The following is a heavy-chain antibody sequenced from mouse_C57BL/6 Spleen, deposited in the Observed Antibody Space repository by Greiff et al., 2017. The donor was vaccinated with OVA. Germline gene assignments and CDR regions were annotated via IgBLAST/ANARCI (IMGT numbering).Heavy chain of an antibody. D-gene: IGHD1-1*01. Sequence: EVKLVESGGGLVKPGGSLKLSCAASGFTFSSYAMSWVRQTPEKRLEWVATISDGGSYTYYPDNVKGRFTISRDNAKNNLYLQMSHLKSEDTAMYYCARDRSYGSSYDYYAMDYWGQGTSVTVSS. CDR3: ARDRSYGSSYDYYAMDY. J-gene: IGHJ4*01. CDR2: ISDGGSYT. V-gene: IGHV5-4*01. CDR1: GFTFSSYA.